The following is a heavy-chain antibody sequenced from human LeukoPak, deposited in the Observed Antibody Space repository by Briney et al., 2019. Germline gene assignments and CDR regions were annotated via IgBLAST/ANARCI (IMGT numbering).Heavy chain of an antibody. V-gene: IGHV1-69*13. CDR1: GGTFSSYA. D-gene: IGHD2-8*01. CDR3: ARVRIMDGVCYD. J-gene: IGHJ4*02. CDR2: IIPIFGKA. Sequence: ASVKVSCKASGGTFSSYAISWVRQAPGQGLEWMGGIIPIFGKANYAQKFQGRVTITADESTSTAYMELGSLRSEDTAVYYCARVRIMDGVCYDWGQGTLVTVSS.